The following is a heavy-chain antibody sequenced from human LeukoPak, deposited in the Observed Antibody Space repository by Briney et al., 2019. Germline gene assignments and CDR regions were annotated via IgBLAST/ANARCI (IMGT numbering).Heavy chain of an antibody. V-gene: IGHV1-18*04. D-gene: IGHD4-17*01. CDR1: GYTFTGYY. Sequence: GASVKVSCKASGYTFTGYYMHWVRQAPGQGLEWMGWIGAYNGNTNYAQKLQGRVTMTTDTSTSTAYMELRGLRSDDTAVYYCARDQDYGDLTLQPQFDYWGQGTLVTVSS. CDR3: ARDQDYGDLTLQPQFDY. J-gene: IGHJ4*02. CDR2: IGAYNGNT.